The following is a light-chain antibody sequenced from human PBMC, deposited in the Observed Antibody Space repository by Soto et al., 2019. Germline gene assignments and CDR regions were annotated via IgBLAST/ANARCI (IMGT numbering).Light chain of an antibody. CDR3: QAWDSSTPI. CDR1: KLGDKY. CDR2: QDS. V-gene: IGLV3-1*01. J-gene: IGLJ1*01. Sequence: SYELTQPPSVSVSPGQTASITCSGDKLGDKYACWYQQKPGQSPVLVIYQDSKRPSGIPERFSGSNSGNTATLTISGTQAMDEADYSCQAWDSSTPIFGTGTKLTVL.